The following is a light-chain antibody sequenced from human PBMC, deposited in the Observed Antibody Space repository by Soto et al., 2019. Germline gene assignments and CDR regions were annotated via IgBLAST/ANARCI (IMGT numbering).Light chain of an antibody. Sequence: EIVLTQSPGTLSLSPGERATLSCRASQSVSSSYLAWYQQKPGQAPRLLIYGASSRATGIPDRFSGSGSGTYFTLTISRLEPEDFAVYYCQQYGSSPAVTFGGGTKVEIK. CDR3: QQYGSSPAVT. CDR1: QSVSSSY. J-gene: IGKJ4*01. V-gene: IGKV3-20*01. CDR2: GAS.